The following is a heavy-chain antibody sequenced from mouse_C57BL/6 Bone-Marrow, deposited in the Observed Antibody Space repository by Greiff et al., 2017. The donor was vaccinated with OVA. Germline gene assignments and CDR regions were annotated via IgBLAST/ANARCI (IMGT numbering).Heavy chain of an antibody. CDR2: IDPSDSYT. D-gene: IGHD3-3*01. J-gene: IGHJ2*01. CDR1: GYTFTSYW. V-gene: IGHV1-69*01. CDR3: ARWGQGY. Sequence: QVHVKQPGAELVMPGASVKLSCKASGYTFTSYWMHWVKQRPGQGLEWIGEIDPSDSYTNYNQKFKGKSTLTVDKSSSTAYMQLSSLTSEDSAVYYCARWGQGYWGQGTTLTVSS.